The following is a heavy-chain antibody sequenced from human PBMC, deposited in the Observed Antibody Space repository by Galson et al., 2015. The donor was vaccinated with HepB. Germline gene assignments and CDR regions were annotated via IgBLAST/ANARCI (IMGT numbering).Heavy chain of an antibody. D-gene: IGHD6-19*01. J-gene: IGHJ6*02. V-gene: IGHV3-7*03. CDR1: GFTFSSYW. CDR3: ARDGPIDSSGWYEWHYYYGMDV. Sequence: SLRLSCAASGFTFSSYWMSWVRQAPGKGLEWVANIKQDGSEKYYVDSVKGRFTISRDNAKNSLYLQMNSLRAEDTAVYYCARDGPIDSSGWYEWHYYYGMDVWGQGTTVTVSS. CDR2: IKQDGSEK.